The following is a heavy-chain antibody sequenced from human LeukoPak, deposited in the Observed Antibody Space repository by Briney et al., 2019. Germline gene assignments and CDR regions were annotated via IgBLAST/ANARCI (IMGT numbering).Heavy chain of an antibody. Sequence: ASVKVSCKASGYTFTSYGISWVRQAPGQGLEGMGWISAYNGNTNYAQKLQGRVTMTTDTSTSTAYMELRSLRSDDTAVYYCARGLLYYSGYDPEFDYWGQGTLVTVSS. CDR1: GYTFTSYG. CDR2: ISAYNGNT. J-gene: IGHJ4*02. V-gene: IGHV1-18*01. D-gene: IGHD5-12*01. CDR3: ARGLLYYSGYDPEFDY.